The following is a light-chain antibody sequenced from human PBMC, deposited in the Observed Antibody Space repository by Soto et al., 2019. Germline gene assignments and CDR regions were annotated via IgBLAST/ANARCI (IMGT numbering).Light chain of an antibody. CDR1: QTISSW. V-gene: IGKV1-5*01. Sequence: DIQMTQSPSTLSGSVGDRVTITCRAIQTISSWLAWYQQKPGKAPKLLIYAASSLQSGVPSRFSGSGSGTEFTLTISSLQPEDFATYYCLQHNSYPSPITFGQGTRLEIK. CDR2: AAS. J-gene: IGKJ5*01. CDR3: LQHNSYPSPIT.